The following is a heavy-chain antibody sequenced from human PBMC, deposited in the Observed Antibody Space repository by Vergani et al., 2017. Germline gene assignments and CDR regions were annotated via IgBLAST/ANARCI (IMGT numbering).Heavy chain of an antibody. CDR1: GGSISSGDYY. J-gene: IGHJ4*02. CDR3: ARVMITFGGVIVIDY. Sequence: QVQLQESGPGLVKPSQTLSLTCTVSGGSISSGDYYWSWIRQPPGKGLEWIGRIYTSGSTNYNPSLKSRVTISVDTSKNQFSLKLSSVTAADTAVYYCARVMITFGGVIVIDYWGQGTLVTVSS. CDR2: IYTSGST. D-gene: IGHD3-16*02. V-gene: IGHV4-61*02.